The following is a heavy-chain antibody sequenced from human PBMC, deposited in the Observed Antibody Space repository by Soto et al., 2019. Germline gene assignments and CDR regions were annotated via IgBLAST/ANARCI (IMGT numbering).Heavy chain of an antibody. Sequence: PGGSLRLSCAASGVSFSDYYMTWIRQAPGQGLEWVSYISSRSGTIFYADSVKGRFTLSRDNSKNSMYLQMNSLRAEDTAVYYCAREVDRALVGSPHYFDYWGQGTLVTVSS. D-gene: IGHD5-18*01. CDR1: GVSFSDYY. CDR2: ISSRSGTI. J-gene: IGHJ4*01. V-gene: IGHV3-11*01. CDR3: AREVDRALVGSPHYFDY.